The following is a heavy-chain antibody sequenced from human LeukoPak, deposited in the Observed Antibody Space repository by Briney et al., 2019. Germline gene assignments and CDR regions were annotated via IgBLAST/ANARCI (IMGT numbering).Heavy chain of an antibody. D-gene: IGHD6-13*01. CDR2: ISAYNGNT. Sequence: ASVKVSCKASGGTFSSYAISWVRQAPGQGLEWMGWISAYNGNTNYAQKLQGRVTMTTDTSTSTAYMELRSLRSDDTAVYYCARDEAVVAAAGTSWFDPWGQGTLVTVSS. CDR3: ARDEAVVAAAGTSWFDP. CDR1: GGTFSSYA. J-gene: IGHJ5*02. V-gene: IGHV1-18*01.